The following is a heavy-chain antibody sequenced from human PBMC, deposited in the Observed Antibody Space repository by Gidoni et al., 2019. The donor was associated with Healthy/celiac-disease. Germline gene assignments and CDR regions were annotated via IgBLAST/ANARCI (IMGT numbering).Heavy chain of an antibody. CDR2: IYYSGST. J-gene: IGHJ6*02. D-gene: IGHD6-13*01. Sequence: QVQLQASGPGLVKPSETLSLTCTVPGGSVSSYYWSWIRQHPGKGLEWIGYIYYSGSTNYDPSLKSRVTISVDTSKNQFSLKLSSVTAADTAVYYCGAIAAAGSRSYGMDVWGQGTTVTVSS. V-gene: IGHV4-59*08. CDR1: GGSVSSYY. CDR3: GAIAAAGSRSYGMDV.